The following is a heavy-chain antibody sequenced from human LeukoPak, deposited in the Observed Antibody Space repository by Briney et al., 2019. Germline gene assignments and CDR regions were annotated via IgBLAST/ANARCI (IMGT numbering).Heavy chain of an antibody. CDR2: ISSSGSTI. V-gene: IGHV3-11*01. J-gene: IGHJ6*02. CDR1: GFTFSDYY. Sequence: GGSLRLSCAASGFTFSDYYMSWIRQAPGKGLEWVSYISSSGSTIYYADSVKGRFTISRDNAKNSLYLQMNSLRAEDTAVYYCASLPAYCSSTSCYTVPVGYYYYGMDVWGQGTTVTVSS. CDR3: ASLPAYCSSTSCYTVPVGYYYYGMDV. D-gene: IGHD2-2*02.